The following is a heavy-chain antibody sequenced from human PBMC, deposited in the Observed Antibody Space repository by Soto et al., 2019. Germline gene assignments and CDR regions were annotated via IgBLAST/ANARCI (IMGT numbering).Heavy chain of an antibody. Sequence: EVQLVESGGGLVQPGGSLRLSCAASGFSITNTWMHWVRQAPGKGLEWVGRVKSKADGGTADYAAPVKGRFTGSRDDSKNQQYLEMNNLEMGDNAVYYCYSFPDFWGCHTPPWGQGTLVTVSS. CDR2: VKSKADGGTA. D-gene: IGHD3-3*01. CDR1: GFSITNTW. CDR3: YSFPDFWGCHTPP. V-gene: IGHV3-15*07. J-gene: IGHJ5*02.